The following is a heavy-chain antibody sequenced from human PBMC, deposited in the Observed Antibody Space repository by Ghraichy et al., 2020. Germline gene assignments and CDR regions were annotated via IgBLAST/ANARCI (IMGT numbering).Heavy chain of an antibody. CDR1: GFTFSSYA. Sequence: SCAASGFTFSSYAMSWVRQAPGQGLEWVSGISGSGGSTFYADSVKGRFTISRDNSKNTLYLQMNSLRAEDSAVYYCSKVHSSGWYQLKSGPFDYWGQGTLVTVSS. CDR2: ISGSGGST. V-gene: IGHV3-23*01. D-gene: IGHD6-19*01. CDR3: SKVHSSGWYQLKSGPFDY. J-gene: IGHJ4*02.